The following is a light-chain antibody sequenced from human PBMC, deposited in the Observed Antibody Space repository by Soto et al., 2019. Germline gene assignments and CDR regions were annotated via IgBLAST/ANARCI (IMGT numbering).Light chain of an antibody. CDR1: SSNIGSNT. CDR3: AAWDDSLSVYV. Sequence: QSVLTQPPSASGSPGQRVTISCSGSSSNIGSNTVNCYQQLPGTAPKLLIYSNNQRPSGVPDRFSGSKSGTSGSLAISGLQSEDEADYDCAAWDDSLSVYVFGTGTQVTV. CDR2: SNN. V-gene: IGLV1-44*01. J-gene: IGLJ1*01.